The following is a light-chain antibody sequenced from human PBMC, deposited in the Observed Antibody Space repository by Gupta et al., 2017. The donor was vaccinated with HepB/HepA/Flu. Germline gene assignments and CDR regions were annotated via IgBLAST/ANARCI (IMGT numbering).Light chain of an antibody. CDR2: DTS. CDR3: QQYDNLPLT. CDR1: QNISTY. Sequence: DIQMTQSPSSLSASVGDRVTITCQASQNISTYLNWYQQKPGKAPTLLIYDTSNLERGVPSRFSGSGSGADFTLTVSSLQPEDIATYYCQQYDNLPLTFGGGTKVEI. V-gene: IGKV1-33*01. J-gene: IGKJ4*01.